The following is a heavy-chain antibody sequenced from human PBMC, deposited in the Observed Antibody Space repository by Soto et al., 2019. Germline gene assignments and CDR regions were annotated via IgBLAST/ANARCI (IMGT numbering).Heavy chain of an antibody. D-gene: IGHD3-16*02. CDR1: GYIFKNYA. V-gene: IGHV1-69*01. Sequence: QVQLVQSGAEVKVTGSSVKVSCKSSGYIFKNYAVTWLRQAPGQGLEWMGGIIPVFGTPDYSQKFRGRVTITADESTSTVYMELRSLTSEDTAVYYCARQLYHYVWGSDRHWGQGTLVTVSS. J-gene: IGHJ4*02. CDR3: ARQLYHYVWGSDRH. CDR2: IIPVFGTP.